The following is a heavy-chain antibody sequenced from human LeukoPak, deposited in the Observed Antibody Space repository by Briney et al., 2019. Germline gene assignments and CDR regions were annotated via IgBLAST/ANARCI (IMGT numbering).Heavy chain of an antibody. Sequence: PSETLSLTCTVSGGSIGSYFWSWIRQPPGKGLEWIGYISKSGSTNNNPALKSRVTISIDTSKNQFSLKVTSVTAADTAVYYCARGALNWFDPWGQGTLVTVPS. CDR3: ARGALNWFDP. CDR2: ISKSGST. CDR1: GGSIGSYF. V-gene: IGHV4-59*01. J-gene: IGHJ5*02.